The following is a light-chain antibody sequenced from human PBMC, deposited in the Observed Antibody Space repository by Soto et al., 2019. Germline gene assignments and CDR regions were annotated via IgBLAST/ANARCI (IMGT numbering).Light chain of an antibody. J-gene: IGKJ2*01. CDR3: QQYGSSPYS. V-gene: IGKV3-20*01. CDR1: QSVSSSY. Sequence: EIVLTQSPGTLSLSPGERATLSCRASQSVSSSYLAWYQQKPGQAPRLLIYGASSRSTGIPDRFSGSESGTDFTLTIIRLEPEDLSVYYCQQYGSSPYSFGQGNKLEIK. CDR2: GAS.